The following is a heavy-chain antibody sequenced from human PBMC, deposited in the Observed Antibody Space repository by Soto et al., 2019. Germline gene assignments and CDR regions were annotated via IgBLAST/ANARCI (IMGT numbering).Heavy chain of an antibody. CDR2: ISASGST. CDR1: GGSISDGYY. V-gene: IGHV4-31*03. Sequence: TLSLTCTFSGGSISDGYYWTWIRQHPGKGLEWIGSISASGSTSYNPSLKSRLTVSVDKSKNQFSLNLSSVTAADTAVYYCARRDRSGFSYWLDTWGQGTLVTVSS. J-gene: IGHJ5*02. D-gene: IGHD3-22*01. CDR3: ARRDRSGFSYWLDT.